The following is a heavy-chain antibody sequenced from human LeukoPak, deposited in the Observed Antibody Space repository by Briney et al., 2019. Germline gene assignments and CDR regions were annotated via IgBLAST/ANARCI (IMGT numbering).Heavy chain of an antibody. J-gene: IGHJ4*02. CDR1: GFTFSSYW. V-gene: IGHV3-74*01. CDR2: INSDGSST. Sequence: GGSLRLSCAASGFTFSSYWMHWVRQAPGQGLVWVSRINSDGSSTNYADSVKGRFTISRDNAKNTLYLQMNSLRAEDTAVYYCASGPPMTYVSRWRWLDYWGQGTLVTVSS. CDR3: ASGPPMTYVSRWRWLDY. D-gene: IGHD4-23*01.